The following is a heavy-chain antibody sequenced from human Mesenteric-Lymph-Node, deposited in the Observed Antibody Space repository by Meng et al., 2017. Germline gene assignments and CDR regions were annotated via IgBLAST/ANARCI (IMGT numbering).Heavy chain of an antibody. CDR3: AKDNSARRLVLVEATFQH. Sequence: GESLKISCAASGFTFSSYEMNWVRQAPGKGLEWVSYISSSGSTIYYADSVKGRFTISRDNAKNSLYLQMNRLRTEDTAFYYCAKDNSARRLVLVEATFQHWGQGTLVTVSS. D-gene: IGHD4-17*01. CDR1: GFTFSSYE. J-gene: IGHJ1*01. V-gene: IGHV3-48*03. CDR2: ISSSGSTI.